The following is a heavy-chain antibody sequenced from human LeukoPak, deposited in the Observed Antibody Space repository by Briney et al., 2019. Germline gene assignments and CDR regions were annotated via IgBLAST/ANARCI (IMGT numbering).Heavy chain of an antibody. J-gene: IGHJ4*02. Sequence: GGPLRLSCAASGFTFSSYGMHWVRQAPGKGLEWVAFIRYDGSYKYYADSVKGRFTISRDNSKNTLYLQMNSLRAEDTAVYYCAKDFYNWNNYWGQGTLVTVSS. CDR2: IRYDGSYK. V-gene: IGHV3-30*02. CDR3: AKDFYNWNNY. CDR1: GFTFSSYG. D-gene: IGHD1/OR15-1a*01.